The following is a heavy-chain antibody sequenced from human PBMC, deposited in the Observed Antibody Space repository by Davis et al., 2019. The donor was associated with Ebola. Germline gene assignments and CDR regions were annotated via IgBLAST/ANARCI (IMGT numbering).Heavy chain of an antibody. J-gene: IGHJ6*02. CDR3: AREDRYGSGSYTYYYGMDV. V-gene: IGHV1-18*01. Sequence: AASVKVSCKASGYTFTSYGVSWVRQAPGQGFEWMGWISAYTGNANYAQKFQGRVTMTTDTSTGTAYMELRSLRSDDTAVYYCAREDRYGSGSYTYYYGMDVWGQGTTVTVSS. D-gene: IGHD3-10*01. CDR2: ISAYTGNA. CDR1: GYTFTSYG.